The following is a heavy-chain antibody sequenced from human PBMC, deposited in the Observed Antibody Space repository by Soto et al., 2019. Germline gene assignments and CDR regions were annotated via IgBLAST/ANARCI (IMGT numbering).Heavy chain of an antibody. CDR1: GFTFSSYG. J-gene: IGHJ6*02. D-gene: IGHD4-17*01. V-gene: IGHV3-30*03. CDR3: ARYQVTSHVSDYYYYGMDV. CDR2: ISYDGSNK. Sequence: GGSLRLSCAASGFTFSSYGMHWVRQAPGKGLEWVAVISYDGSNKYYADSVKGRFTISRDNSKNTLYLQMNSLRAEDTAVYYCARYQVTSHVSDYYYYGMDVWGQGTTVTVSS.